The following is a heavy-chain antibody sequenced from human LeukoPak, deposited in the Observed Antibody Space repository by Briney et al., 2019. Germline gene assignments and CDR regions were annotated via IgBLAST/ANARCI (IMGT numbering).Heavy chain of an antibody. J-gene: IGHJ4*02. CDR3: ARVRSSGSPLDY. D-gene: IGHD3-10*01. CDR2: ISKSSSST. V-gene: IGHV3-11*05. CDR1: GYTFKDNK. Sequence: GGSLRLSCAASGYTFKDNKMSSVCQAPGKGLEWVSYISKSSSSTNYADSVKGRFSISRDNAKNSLYLHLNSLTVEDTAVYYCARVRSSGSPLDYWGQGTLVTVSS.